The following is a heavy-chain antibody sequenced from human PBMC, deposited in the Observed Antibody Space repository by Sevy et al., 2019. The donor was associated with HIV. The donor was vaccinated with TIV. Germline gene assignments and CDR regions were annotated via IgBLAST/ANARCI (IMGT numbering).Heavy chain of an antibody. V-gene: IGHV3-30-3*01. CDR2: ISSDGDNT. J-gene: IGHJ5*02. Sequence: GGSLRLSCAASGFTFNDYALHWVRQAPGKGLEWVAIISSDGDNTYYADTVKGRFTISRDNSKNTVYLQMNRLRAEDTAFYYWRREGAPYRNIRYCSGNNCFYNWFDPWGQGTLVTVSS. CDR3: RREGAPYRNIRYCSGNNCFYNWFDP. CDR1: GFTFNDYA. D-gene: IGHD2-15*01.